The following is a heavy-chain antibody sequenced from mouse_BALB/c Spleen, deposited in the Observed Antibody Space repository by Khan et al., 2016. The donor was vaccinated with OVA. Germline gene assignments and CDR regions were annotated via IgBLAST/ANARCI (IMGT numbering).Heavy chain of an antibody. CDR1: GYSITSDYA. J-gene: IGHJ2*01. V-gene: IGHV3-2*02. CDR2: ISYSGRT. Sequence: EVKLLESGPGLVKPSQSLSLTCTVTGYSITSDYAWNWIRQFPGNKLEWMGYISYSGRTSYNPSLKSRISITRDTSKNQLFLQLNSVTTEDTATCYCASSVNRTTVVATDFDYWGQGTTLTVSS. D-gene: IGHD1-1*01. CDR3: ASSVNRTTVVATDFDY.